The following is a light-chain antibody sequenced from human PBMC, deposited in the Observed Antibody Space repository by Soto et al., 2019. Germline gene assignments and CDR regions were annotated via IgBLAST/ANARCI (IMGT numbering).Light chain of an antibody. Sequence: EIVLTQSPGTLSLSPGERATLSRRASQTFSNSFLSWFQQIPGQAPRLLIYGASMRATGIPDRFSGSGSGTDFTLTISRLEPEDFAVYYCQQCGSSSTFGQGTRLENK. CDR3: QQCGSSST. CDR2: GAS. V-gene: IGKV3-20*01. CDR1: QTFSNSF. J-gene: IGKJ5*01.